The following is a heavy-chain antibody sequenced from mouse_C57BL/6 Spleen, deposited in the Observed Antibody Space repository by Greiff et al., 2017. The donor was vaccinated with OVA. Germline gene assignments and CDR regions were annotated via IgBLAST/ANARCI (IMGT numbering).Heavy chain of an antibody. CDR2: INPSSGYT. CDR3: ATCYDHDRAMDY. Sequence: VQLQQSGAELARPGVSVKMSCKASGYTFTSYTMHWVKQRPGQGLEWIGYINPSSGYTKYNQKFKDKATLTADKSSSTAYMQLSSMTSEDSSVYYCATCYDHDRAMDYWGQGTSVTVSS. CDR1: GYTFTSYT. J-gene: IGHJ4*01. V-gene: IGHV1-4*01. D-gene: IGHD2-4*01.